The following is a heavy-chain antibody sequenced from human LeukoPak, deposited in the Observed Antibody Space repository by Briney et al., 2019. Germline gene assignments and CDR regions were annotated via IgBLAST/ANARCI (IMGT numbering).Heavy chain of an antibody. Sequence: SSETLSLTCAVYGGSFSGYYWSWIRQPPGKGLEWIGEINHSGSTNYNPSLKSRVTISVDTSKNQFSLKLSSVTAADTAVYSCARVGRNGYSFDYWGQGTLVTVSS. D-gene: IGHD5-24*01. J-gene: IGHJ4*02. CDR2: INHSGST. CDR3: ARVGRNGYSFDY. V-gene: IGHV4-34*01. CDR1: GGSFSGYY.